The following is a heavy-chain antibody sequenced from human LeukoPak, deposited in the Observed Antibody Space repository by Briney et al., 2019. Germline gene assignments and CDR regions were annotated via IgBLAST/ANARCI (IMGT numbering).Heavy chain of an antibody. V-gene: IGHV4-39*07. CDR3: ARVGTDVAFPDRMDV. CDR2: IYYSGST. D-gene: IGHD1-1*01. Sequence: SETLSLTCTVSGGSISSSSYYWGWIRQPPGKGLEWIGSIYYSGSTYYNPSLKSRVTISVDKSKNQFSLKLSSVTAADTAVYYCARVGTDVAFPDRMDVWGQGTTVTVSS. J-gene: IGHJ6*02. CDR1: GGSISSSSYY.